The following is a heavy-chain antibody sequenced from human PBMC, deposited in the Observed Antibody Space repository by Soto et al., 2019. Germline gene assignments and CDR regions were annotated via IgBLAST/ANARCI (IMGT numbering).Heavy chain of an antibody. V-gene: IGHV4-61*08. D-gene: IGHD1-20*01. J-gene: IGHJ6*02. CDR3: ARNYNWNDIHYGMDV. CDR2: IYYSGST. CDR1: GGSISSGGYY. Sequence: LPETLSLTCTVSGGSISSGGYYWSWIRQPPGKGLEWIGYIYYSGSTNYNPSLKSRVTISVDTSKNQFSLKLSSVTAADTAVYYCARNYNWNDIHYGMDVWGQGTTVTVSS.